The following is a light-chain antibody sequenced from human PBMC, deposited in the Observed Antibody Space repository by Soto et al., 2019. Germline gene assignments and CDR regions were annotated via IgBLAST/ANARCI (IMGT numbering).Light chain of an antibody. Sequence: IQLTQSPSSLSASVGDRVTITCRASQDIAIYLAWYQQKPGEAPKLLIYGASTLYGGVPSRFSGGGSGTDFALTITSLQAEDFATYYCQQLRSYPSTFGGGTKVDIK. V-gene: IGKV1-9*01. CDR1: QDIAIY. CDR3: QQLRSYPST. J-gene: IGKJ4*01. CDR2: GAS.